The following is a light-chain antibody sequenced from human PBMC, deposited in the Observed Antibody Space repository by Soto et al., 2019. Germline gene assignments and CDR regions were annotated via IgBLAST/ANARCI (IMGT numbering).Light chain of an antibody. J-gene: IGKJ5*01. Sequence: EIVLTQSPGILSLSPGERATLSCRASHSVSRTYLAWYQQKPGQAPRLLMYGASDRATGTPGRFSGSGSGTDFTLTISGLEPEDSAVYYCQQFDDSVTFGQGTRLEIK. CDR3: QQFDDSVT. V-gene: IGKV3-20*01. CDR2: GAS. CDR1: HSVSRTY.